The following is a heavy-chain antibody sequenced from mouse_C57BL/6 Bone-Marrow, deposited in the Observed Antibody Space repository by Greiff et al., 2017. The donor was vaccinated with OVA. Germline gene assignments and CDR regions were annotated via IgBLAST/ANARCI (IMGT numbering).Heavy chain of an antibody. D-gene: IGHD2-4*01. CDR1: GYTFTSYW. V-gene: IGHV1-64*01. Sequence: VQLQQPGAELVKPGASVKLSCKASGYTFTSYWMHWVKQRPGQGLEWIGMIHPNSGSTNYNEKFKSKATLPVDKSSSTAYMQLSSLTSEDSAVYYCVYDYDWYCDVWGTGTTVTVSS. J-gene: IGHJ1*03. CDR2: IHPNSGST. CDR3: VYDYDWYCDV.